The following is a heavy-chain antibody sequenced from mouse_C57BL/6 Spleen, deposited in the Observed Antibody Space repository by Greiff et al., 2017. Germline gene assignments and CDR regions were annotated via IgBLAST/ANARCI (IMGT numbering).Heavy chain of an antibody. V-gene: IGHV6-6*01. CDR2: IRNKANDHAT. CDR3: TRSLPREAMDY. J-gene: IGHJ4*01. CDR1: GFTFSDAW. D-gene: IGHD5-5*01. Sequence: DVHLVESGGGLVQPGGSMKFSCAASGFTFSDAWMDWVRQSPETGLAWVAEIRNKANDHATYYAESVKGRFTISRVDSKSSVYLQMNSLRAEDTGIYYCTRSLPREAMDYWGQGTSVTVSS.